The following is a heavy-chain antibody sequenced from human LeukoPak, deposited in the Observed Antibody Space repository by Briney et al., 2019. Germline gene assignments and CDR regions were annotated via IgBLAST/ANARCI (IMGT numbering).Heavy chain of an antibody. Sequence: SVKVSCKASGGTFSSYAISWVRQAPGQGLEWMGRIIPILGIANYAQKFQGRVTITADKSTSTAYMELSSLRSEDTAVYYCARARDSSYDPGLDYWGQGTLVTVSS. CDR1: GGTFSSYA. CDR3: ARARDSSYDPGLDY. J-gene: IGHJ4*02. CDR2: IIPILGIA. D-gene: IGHD5-12*01. V-gene: IGHV1-69*04.